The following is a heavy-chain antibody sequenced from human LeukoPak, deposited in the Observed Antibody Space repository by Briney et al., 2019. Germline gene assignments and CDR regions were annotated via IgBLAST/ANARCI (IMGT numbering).Heavy chain of an antibody. CDR2: IYTSGST. Sequence: RASETLSLTCTVSGGSISSYYWSWIRQPAGKGLEWIGRIYTSGSTNYNPSLKSRVTMSVDTSKNQLSLKLSSVTAADTAVYYCARDLASPVNSGEGWFDPWGQGTLVTVSS. CDR3: ARDLASPVNSGEGWFDP. D-gene: IGHD4-23*01. CDR1: GGSISSYY. V-gene: IGHV4-4*07. J-gene: IGHJ5*02.